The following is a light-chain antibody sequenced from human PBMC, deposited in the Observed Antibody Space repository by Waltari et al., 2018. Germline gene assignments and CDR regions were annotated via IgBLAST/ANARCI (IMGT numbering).Light chain of an antibody. J-gene: IGLJ3*02. Sequence: QSALTQPASVSGSPGQSITISCTGTSSDVGVYNYVSWYQQNPGKAPKLMIYDVTKRPSWVSDRFAGSKSGNTASLTISGLQAEDEADYYCCSYTTSSGWVFGGGTKLTVL. CDR1: SSDVGVYNY. CDR3: CSYTTSSGWV. CDR2: DVT. V-gene: IGLV2-14*01.